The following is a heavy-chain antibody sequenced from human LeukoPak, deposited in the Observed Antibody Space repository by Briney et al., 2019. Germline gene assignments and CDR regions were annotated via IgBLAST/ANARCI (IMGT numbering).Heavy chain of an antibody. D-gene: IGHD5-12*01. CDR3: VRHDGRGGATMGALDS. V-gene: IGHV4-39*01. CDR2: IYYGRTT. J-gene: IGHJ4*02. Sequence: PSETLSLTCTVSTDSISSSSHHWGWIRQSPGKGLEWIGSIYYGRTTYYNPSLNSRVAISVVTSKNQFSLQLNSATAADTAVYYCVRHDGRGGATMGALDSWGQGSLVTVSS. CDR1: TDSISSSSHH.